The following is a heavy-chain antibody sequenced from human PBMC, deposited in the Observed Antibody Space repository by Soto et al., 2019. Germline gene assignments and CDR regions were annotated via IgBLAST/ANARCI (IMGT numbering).Heavy chain of an antibody. J-gene: IGHJ4*02. CDR3: ARGGYYDSSGYYLLDY. Sequence: QVQLQESGPGLVKPSQTLSLTCTVSGGSISSGDYYWSWIRQPPGKGLEWIGYIYYSGSTYYNPSLKSRVTISXXTXKXXFALKLSSVTAADTAVYYCARGGYYDSSGYYLLDYWGQGTLVTVSS. CDR2: IYYSGST. V-gene: IGHV4-30-4*01. D-gene: IGHD3-22*01. CDR1: GGSISSGDYY.